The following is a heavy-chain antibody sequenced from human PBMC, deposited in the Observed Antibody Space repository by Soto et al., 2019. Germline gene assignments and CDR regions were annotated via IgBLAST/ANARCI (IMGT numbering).Heavy chain of an antibody. V-gene: IGHV6-1*01. CDR1: GDSVSSNCAC. CDR3: ARVHCSAGTCLDGPDF. D-gene: IGHD2-15*01. CDR2: IYYRSKWVH. J-gene: IGHJ6*02. Sequence: SQTLSLTCVISGDSVSSNCACWNWIRQSPSRGLQWLGRIYYRSKWVHDYAASVESRMAINPDTSRNQFSLQLNYVTPEDTAVYYCARVHCSAGTCLDGPDFWGQGTTVTVSS.